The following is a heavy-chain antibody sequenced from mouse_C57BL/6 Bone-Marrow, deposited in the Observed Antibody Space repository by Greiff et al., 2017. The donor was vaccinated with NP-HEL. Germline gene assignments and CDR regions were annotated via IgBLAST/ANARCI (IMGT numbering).Heavy chain of an antibody. CDR1: GYTFTDYE. J-gene: IGHJ2*01. D-gene: IGHD1-1*01. CDR2: IDPETGGT. Sequence: VQLQESGAELVRPGASVTLSCKASGYTFTDYEMHWVKQTPVHGLEWIGAIDPETGGTAYNQKFKGKAILTADKSSITAYLELRSLTSEDSAVYYCIFITTVVANFDYWGQGTTLTVSS. CDR3: IFITTVVANFDY. V-gene: IGHV1-15*01.